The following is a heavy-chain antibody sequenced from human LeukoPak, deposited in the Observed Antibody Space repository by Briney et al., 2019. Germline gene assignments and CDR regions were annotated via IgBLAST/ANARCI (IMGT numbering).Heavy chain of an antibody. J-gene: IGHJ6*03. D-gene: IGHD1-26*01. CDR1: GFTFDDYG. Sequence: GGSLRLSCAASGFTFDDYGMSWVRQAPGKGLEWVSSITSTGSYTFYADSVKGRFTISRDNAKNSLYLQMNSLRAEDTAIYYCARDPYSGSYGDSYYYYMDVWGKGTTVTISS. CDR3: ARDPYSGSYGDSYYYYMDV. V-gene: IGHV3-21*01. CDR2: ITSTGSYT.